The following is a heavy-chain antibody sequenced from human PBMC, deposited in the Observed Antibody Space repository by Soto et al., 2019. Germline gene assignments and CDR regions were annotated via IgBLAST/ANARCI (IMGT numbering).Heavy chain of an antibody. D-gene: IGHD3-10*01. Sequence: QVQLVQSGAEVKRPGASVKVSCKASGYTFTSYGISWVRQAPGQGLEWMGWISVNNGNTNYAQKLQGRVTMTTDTYTSTAHMELRSLRSDDTAVYYCARASITMIRGVIRSIDSWGQGTLVTVSS. CDR2: ISVNNGNT. CDR3: ARASITMIRGVIRSIDS. J-gene: IGHJ4*02. V-gene: IGHV1-18*01. CDR1: GYTFTSYG.